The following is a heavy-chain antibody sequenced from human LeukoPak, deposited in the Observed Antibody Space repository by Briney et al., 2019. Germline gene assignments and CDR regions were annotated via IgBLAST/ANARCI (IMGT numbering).Heavy chain of an antibody. CDR3: ARAALMYSSSWHFDY. CDR1: GYTFTSYG. CDR2: ISAYNGNT. D-gene: IGHD6-13*01. J-gene: IGHJ4*02. V-gene: IGHV1-18*01. Sequence: GASVKVSCKASGYTFTSYGISWVRQAPGQGLEWMGWISAYNGNTNYAQKLRGRVTMTTDTSTSTAYMELRSLRSDDTAVYYCARAALMYSSSWHFDYWGQGTLVTVSS.